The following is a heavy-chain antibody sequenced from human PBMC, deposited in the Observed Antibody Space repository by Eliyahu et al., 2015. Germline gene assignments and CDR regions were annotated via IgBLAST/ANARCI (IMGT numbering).Heavy chain of an antibody. CDR2: MYYGGDT. CDR3: ARILQYCSGGYCYPTDAFEI. D-gene: IGHD2-15*01. CDR1: GGSXSSGGSS. J-gene: IGHJ3*02. Sequence: QLQLQESGSGLVKPSETLSLTCAVSGGSXSSGGSSWSWIRQPPGQGLEWIAYMYYGGDTYYNPSLKSRVTMSGDMSKNQLSLKLSSVTAADTAVYYCARILQYCSGGYCYPTDAFEIWGQGTMVTVSS. V-gene: IGHV4-30-2*01.